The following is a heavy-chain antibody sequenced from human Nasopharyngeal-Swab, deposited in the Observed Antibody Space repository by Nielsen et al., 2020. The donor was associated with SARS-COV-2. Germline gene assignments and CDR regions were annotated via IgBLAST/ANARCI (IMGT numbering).Heavy chain of an antibody. CDR3: AKRFSPK. D-gene: IGHD3-10*01. V-gene: IGHV3-9*01. J-gene: IGHJ4*02. CDR2: ISWNSGSI. Sequence: GGSLRLSCAASGFTFDDYAMHWVRQAPGKGLEWVSGISWNSGSIGYADSVKGRFTISRDNAKNSLYLQMNSLRAEDTAVYYCAKRFSPKWGQGTLVTVSS. CDR1: GFTFDDYA.